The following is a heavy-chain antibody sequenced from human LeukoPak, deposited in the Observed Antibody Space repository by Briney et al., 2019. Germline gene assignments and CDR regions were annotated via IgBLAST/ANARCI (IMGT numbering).Heavy chain of an antibody. V-gene: IGHV4-4*02. CDR3: ARDSGWYSSSWYIPSGAFDI. CDR1: GGSISSSNW. CDR2: IYHSEST. D-gene: IGHD6-13*01. Sequence: SGTLSLTCAVSGGSISSSNWWSWVRQPPGKGLEWIGEIYHSESTNYNPSLKSRVTISVDKSKNQFSLKLSSVTAADTAVYYCARDSGWYSSSWYIPSGAFDIWGQGTMVTVSS. J-gene: IGHJ3*02.